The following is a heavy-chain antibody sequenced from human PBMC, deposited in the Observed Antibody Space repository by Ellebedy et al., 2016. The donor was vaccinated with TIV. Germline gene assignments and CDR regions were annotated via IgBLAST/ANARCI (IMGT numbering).Heavy chain of an antibody. V-gene: IGHV3-30-3*01. CDR2: ISYDGSNK. CDR1: GFTFSSYA. CDR3: ARANDPGECFDY. J-gene: IGHJ4*02. Sequence: GGSLRLSXAASGFTFSSYAMHWVRQAPGKGLEWVAVISYDGSNKYYADSVKGRFTISRDNSKNTLYLQMNSLRAEDTAVYYCARANDPGECFDYWGQGTLVTVSS. D-gene: IGHD3-10*01.